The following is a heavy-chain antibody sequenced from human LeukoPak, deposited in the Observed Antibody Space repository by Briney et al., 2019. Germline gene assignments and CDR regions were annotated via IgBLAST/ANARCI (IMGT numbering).Heavy chain of an antibody. V-gene: IGHV4-34*01. CDR2: INHSGST. D-gene: IGHD3-3*01. CDR1: GASIASGEYY. J-gene: IGHJ6*02. CDR3: ARERYYDFWSGYYPYYYYGMDV. Sequence: PSETLSLTCTVSGASIASGEYYCSWIRQPPGKGLEWIGEINHSGSTNYNPSLKSRVTISVDTSKNQFSLKLSSVTAADTAVYYCARERYYDFWSGYYPYYYYGMDVWGQGTTVTVS.